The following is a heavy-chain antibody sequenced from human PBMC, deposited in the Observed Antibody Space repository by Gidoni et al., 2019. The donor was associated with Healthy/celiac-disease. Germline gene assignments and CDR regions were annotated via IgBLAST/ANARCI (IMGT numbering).Heavy chain of an antibody. D-gene: IGHD4-17*01. J-gene: IGHJ4*02. CDR3: TTELFYGDFDY. V-gene: IGHV3-15*01. Sequence: EVQLVESGGGLVTPGGSLRLACAASGFTFSNAWMSWVRQAPGKGLEWVGRIKSKTDGGTTDYAAPVKGRFTISRDDSKNTLYLQMNSLKTEDTAVYYCTTELFYGDFDYWGQGTLVTVSS. CDR1: GFTFSNAW. CDR2: IKSKTDGGTT.